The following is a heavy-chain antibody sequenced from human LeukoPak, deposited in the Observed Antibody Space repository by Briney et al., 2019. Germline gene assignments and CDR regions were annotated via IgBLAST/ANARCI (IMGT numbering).Heavy chain of an antibody. Sequence: SETLSLTCTVSGGSISSSSYYWGWIRQPPGKGLEWIGSIYYSGSTYYNPSLKSRVTISVDTSKNQFSLKLSSVTAADTAVYYCAMSITIFGVVGGQYNWFDPWGQGTLVTVSS. D-gene: IGHD3-3*01. CDR1: GGSISSSSYY. CDR3: AMSITIFGVVGGQYNWFDP. J-gene: IGHJ5*02. CDR2: IYYSGST. V-gene: IGHV4-39*07.